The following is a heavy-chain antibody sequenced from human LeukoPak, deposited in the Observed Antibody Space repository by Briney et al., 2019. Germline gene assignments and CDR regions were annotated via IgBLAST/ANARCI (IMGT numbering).Heavy chain of an antibody. CDR1: GFTVSSNY. CDR3: ARQWFGDWGYYFDY. J-gene: IGHJ4*02. Sequence: GGSLRLSCAASGFTVSSNYMSWVRQAPGKGLEWVSDIDTSSSTIYYADPVKGRFTISRDNAKNSLYLQMNSLRAEDTAIYYCARQWFGDWGYYFDYWGQGTLVTVSS. V-gene: IGHV3-48*01. D-gene: IGHD3-10*01. CDR2: IDTSSSTI.